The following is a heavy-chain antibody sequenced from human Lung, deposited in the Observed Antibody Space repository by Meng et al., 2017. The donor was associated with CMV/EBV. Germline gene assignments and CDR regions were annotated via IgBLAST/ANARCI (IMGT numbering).Heavy chain of an antibody. V-gene: IGHV3-11*04. J-gene: IGHJ6*02. D-gene: IGHD4-23*01. CDR2: ISSSGSTI. CDR3: ASLVVTTLYYYYGMDV. CDR1: GFTFSDYY. Sequence: SCAASGFTFSDYYMSWIRQAPGKGLEWVSYISSSGSTIYYADSVKGRFTISRDNAKNSLYLQMNSLRAEDTAVYYCASLVVTTLYYYYGMDVWGQGTTVTVSS.